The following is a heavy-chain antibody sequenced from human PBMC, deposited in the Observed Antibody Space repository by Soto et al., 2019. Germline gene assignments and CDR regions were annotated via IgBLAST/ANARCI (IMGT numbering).Heavy chain of an antibody. CDR2: ISADGTNK. Sequence: GGSLRLSCSASGFTFSTFAVHWVRQAPGKGLEWVAVISADGTNKYYADSVKGRFTISRDNSKNTLFLQMDSLRTEDTAVYYCARAPTSRFDYWGQGTLVTVSS. CDR1: GFTFSTFA. V-gene: IGHV3-30-3*01. CDR3: ARAPTSRFDY. J-gene: IGHJ4*02.